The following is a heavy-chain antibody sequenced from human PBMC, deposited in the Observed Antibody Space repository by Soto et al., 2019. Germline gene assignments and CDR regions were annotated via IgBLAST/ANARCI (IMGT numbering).Heavy chain of an antibody. CDR3: ARAAYYDYVWGSYRRPVEY. CDR2: INPSGGST. J-gene: IGHJ4*02. CDR1: GYTFTSYY. V-gene: IGHV1-46*03. D-gene: IGHD3-16*02. Sequence: ASVKVSCKASGYTFTSYYMHWVRQAPGQGLEWMGIINPSGGSTSYAQKFQGRVTMTRDTSTSTVYMELSSLRSEDTAVYYCARAAYYDYVWGSYRRPVEYWGQGTLVTVSS.